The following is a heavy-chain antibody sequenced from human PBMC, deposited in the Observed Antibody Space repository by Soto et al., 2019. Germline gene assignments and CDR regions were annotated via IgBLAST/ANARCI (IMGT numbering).Heavy chain of an antibody. V-gene: IGHV6-1*01. Sequence: SQTLSLTCAISGDSVSSNRAAWNWIRQSPSRGLEWLGRTYYRSKWYNDYAVSVKSRITINPDTSKNQFSLQLSSVTPEDTAVYYXAKTGYSSNWTADYWGQGTLVTVSS. CDR2: TYYRSKWYN. CDR3: AKTGYSSNWTADY. J-gene: IGHJ4*02. D-gene: IGHD6-13*01. CDR1: GDSVSSNRAA.